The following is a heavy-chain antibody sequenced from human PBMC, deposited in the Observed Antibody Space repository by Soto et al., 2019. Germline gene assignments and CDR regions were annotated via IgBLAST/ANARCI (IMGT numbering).Heavy chain of an antibody. Sequence: EVQLVESGGGLVQPGGSLRLSCAASGFTFDNFVMNWVRQAPGKGLEYVSGITNYGGSTFYANSVKGRFTISRDNSRNTLYLQMGSLRPDDMAVYYCAREGLGRRTQLDYWGQGTLVTVSS. D-gene: IGHD1-1*01. CDR3: AREGLGRRTQLDY. J-gene: IGHJ4*02. CDR2: ITNYGGST. CDR1: GFTFDNFV. V-gene: IGHV3-64*01.